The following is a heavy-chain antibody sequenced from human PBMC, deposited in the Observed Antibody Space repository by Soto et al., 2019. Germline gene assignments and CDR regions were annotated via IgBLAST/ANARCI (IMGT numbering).Heavy chain of an antibody. D-gene: IGHD2-15*01. CDR2: ISAYNGNT. Sequence: GASVKVSCKASGYTFTSYGISWVRQAPGQGLEWMGWISAYNGNTNYAQKLQGRVTMTTDTSTSTAYMELRSLRSDDTAVYYCASALGCCSGGSCYRDAFDIWGQGTMVTVSS. CDR1: GYTFTSYG. V-gene: IGHV1-18*01. J-gene: IGHJ3*02. CDR3: ASALGCCSGGSCYRDAFDI.